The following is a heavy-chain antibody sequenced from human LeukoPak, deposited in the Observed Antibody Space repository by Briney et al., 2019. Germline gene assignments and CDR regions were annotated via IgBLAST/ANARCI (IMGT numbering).Heavy chain of an antibody. V-gene: IGHV4-38-2*02. Sequence: SETLSLTCTVSGYSISSGYYWGWIRQPPGKGLEWIGEIYHSGSTNYNPSLKSRVTISVDTSKNQFSLKLSSVTTADTAVYYCARGRGLRYFDWLFPFDYWGQGTLVTVSS. J-gene: IGHJ4*02. D-gene: IGHD3-9*01. CDR1: GYSISSGYY. CDR2: IYHSGST. CDR3: ARGRGLRYFDWLFPFDY.